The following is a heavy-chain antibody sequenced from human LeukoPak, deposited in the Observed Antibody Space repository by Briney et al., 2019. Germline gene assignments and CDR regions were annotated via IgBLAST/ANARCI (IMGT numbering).Heavy chain of an antibody. Sequence: SETLSLTCAVYGGSFSGYYWSWIRQPPGKGLEWIGEINHSGSTNYNPSLKSRVTISVDMSKNQFSLKLSSVTAADTAVYYCATSPIVVPAAIAGYYFDYWGQGTLVTVSS. D-gene: IGHD2-2*02. CDR1: GGSFSGYY. CDR3: ATSPIVVPAAIAGYYFDY. J-gene: IGHJ4*02. CDR2: INHSGST. V-gene: IGHV4-34*01.